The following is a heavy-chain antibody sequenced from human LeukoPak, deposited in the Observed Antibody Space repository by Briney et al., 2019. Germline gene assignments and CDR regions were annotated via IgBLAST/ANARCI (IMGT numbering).Heavy chain of an antibody. V-gene: IGHV2-26*01. Sequence: SGPTLVKPTETLTLTCTVSGFSLSNARMGVSWICQPPGKALEWLAHIFSNDEKSYSTSLKSRLTISKDTSKSQVVLTMTNMDPVDTATYYCARIRSEGYYYGMDVWGQGTTVTVSS. CDR1: GFSLSNARMG. J-gene: IGHJ6*02. CDR2: IFSNDEK. CDR3: ARIRSEGYYYGMDV.